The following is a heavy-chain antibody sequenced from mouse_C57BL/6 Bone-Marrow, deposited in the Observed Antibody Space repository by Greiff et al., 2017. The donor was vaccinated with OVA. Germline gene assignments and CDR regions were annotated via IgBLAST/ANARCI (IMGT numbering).Heavy chain of an antibody. V-gene: IGHV1-81*01. D-gene: IGHD4-1*01. CDR3: ARSEGDWDWYFDV. CDR2: IYPRSGNT. CDR1: GYTFTSYG. Sequence: VQLVESGAELARPGASVKLSCKASGYTFTSYGISWVKQRTGQGLEWIGEIYPRSGNTYYNEKFKGKATLTADKSSSNAYMELRSLTSEDSAVYFCARSEGDWDWYFDVWGTGTTVTVSS. J-gene: IGHJ1*03.